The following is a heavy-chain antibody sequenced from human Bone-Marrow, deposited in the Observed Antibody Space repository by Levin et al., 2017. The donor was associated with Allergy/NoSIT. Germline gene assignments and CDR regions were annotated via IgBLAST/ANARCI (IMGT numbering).Heavy chain of an antibody. Sequence: GGSLRLSCVASGFTFRHYTMNWVRQAPGKGLEWDSCITSSGDSTYYADSVKGRFTISRDNAKNSLYLQLNRLRDEDTAMYYCARDPARGYYDSSGYSGDHWGQGTLVTVSS. CDR2: ITSSGDST. V-gene: IGHV3-48*02. J-gene: IGHJ4*02. CDR3: ARDPARGYYDSSGYSGDH. D-gene: IGHD3-22*01. CDR1: GFTFRHYT.